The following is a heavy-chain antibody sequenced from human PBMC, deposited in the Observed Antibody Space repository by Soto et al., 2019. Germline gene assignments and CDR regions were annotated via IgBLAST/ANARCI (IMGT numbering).Heavy chain of an antibody. CDR3: APLSVSLSGPYGIHV. CDR2: MFYSGLT. D-gene: IGHD2-15*01. CDR1: GYSVSSSDYY. Sequence: GPGPEPPSETLSLTCSVFGYSVSSSDYYWAWIRQPPGKGLEWIGSMFYSGLTYYNPSLKSRVTLSVDTSKNQFSVRLNSVTAADTAVYYCAPLSVSLSGPYGIHVWGQGTMVTVS. V-gene: IGHV4-39*01. J-gene: IGHJ6*02.